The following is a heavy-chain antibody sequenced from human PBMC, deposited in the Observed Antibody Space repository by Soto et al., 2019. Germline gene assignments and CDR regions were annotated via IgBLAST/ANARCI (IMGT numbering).Heavy chain of an antibody. V-gene: IGHV4-30-2*01. CDR2: IYQSGST. J-gene: IGHJ4*02. Sequence: SETLSLTCAVPGGSISSGGYAWAWIRQPPGKGLEWVGYIYQSGSTYYNPSLKSRVTIAADRSKNQFSLNLASVTAADTAVYYCARSYSGGDAYFDYWGQGPVVTVSS. D-gene: IGHD2-21*02. CDR3: ARSYSGGDAYFDY. CDR1: GGSISSGGYA.